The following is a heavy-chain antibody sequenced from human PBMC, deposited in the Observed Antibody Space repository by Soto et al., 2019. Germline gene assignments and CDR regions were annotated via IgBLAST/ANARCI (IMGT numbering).Heavy chain of an antibody. CDR2: IIPYYNTL. Sequence: QVQLVQSGAEVKKPGSSVKVSCKASEGTFNSYAIAWVRQAPGQGLEWMGGIIPYYNTLNYAQKFQDRVTITADDSTNTVYMELSSLRSDDTAVYFCASGASRWYPYFFDSWAQGTLVTVSS. CDR1: EGTFNSYA. D-gene: IGHD6-13*01. CDR3: ASGASRWYPYFFDS. V-gene: IGHV1-69*01. J-gene: IGHJ4*02.